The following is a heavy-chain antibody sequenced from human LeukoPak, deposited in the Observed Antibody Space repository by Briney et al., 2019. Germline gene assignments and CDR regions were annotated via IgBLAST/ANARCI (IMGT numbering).Heavy chain of an antibody. CDR2: INPSGGST. Sequence: GASGKVSCKASGYTFTSYYMHWVRQAPGQGLEWMGIINPSGGSTSYAQKFQGRVTMTRDTSTSTVYMELSSLRSEDTAVYYCARAGRRDGYNSPVDYWGQGTLVTVSS. CDR1: GYTFTSYY. D-gene: IGHD5-24*01. CDR3: ARAGRRDGYNSPVDY. J-gene: IGHJ4*02. V-gene: IGHV1-46*01.